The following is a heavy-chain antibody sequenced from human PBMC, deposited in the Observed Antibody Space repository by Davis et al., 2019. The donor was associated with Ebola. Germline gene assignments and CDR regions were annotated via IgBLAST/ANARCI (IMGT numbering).Heavy chain of an antibody. D-gene: IGHD4-17*01. Sequence: PGGSLRLSCAASGSTFISYSMNWVRQAPGKGLEWISYISSSGDTIYYADSVKGRFTISRDNAKNALFLQMNSLRDEDTAIYYCARDRFGDYAIDSWGQGTLVTVSS. J-gene: IGHJ5*01. V-gene: IGHV3-48*02. CDR2: ISSSGDTI. CDR3: ARDRFGDYAIDS. CDR1: GSTFISYS.